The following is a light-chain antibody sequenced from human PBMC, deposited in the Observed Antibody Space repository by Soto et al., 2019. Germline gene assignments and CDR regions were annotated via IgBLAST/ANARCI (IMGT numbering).Light chain of an antibody. J-gene: IGKJ5*01. CDR1: QGISSY. CDR2: AAS. V-gene: IGKV1-9*01. Sequence: DIQLTQSPSFLSASVVDRVTITCLASQGISSYLAWYQQKPGKAPKLLIYAASTLQSGVPSRFSGSGSGTDFTLTISSLQTEDFATYYCQQNYSPPPITFGQGTRLEI. CDR3: QQNYSPPPIT.